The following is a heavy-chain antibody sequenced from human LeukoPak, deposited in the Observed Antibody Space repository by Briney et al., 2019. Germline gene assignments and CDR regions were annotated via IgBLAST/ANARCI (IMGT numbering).Heavy chain of an antibody. CDR2: ISGIGGKT. J-gene: IGHJ4*02. Sequence: PGRSLRLSCAASGFTFNKYGMHWVRQAPGKGLEWVSAISGIGGKTYYANSVKGRFTISRDNTKNTLYLQMNSLRAEDTAVYYCAKETARPAGVFEYWGQGTRVTVSS. D-gene: IGHD1-14*01. V-gene: IGHV3-23*01. CDR1: GFTFNKYG. CDR3: AKETARPAGVFEY.